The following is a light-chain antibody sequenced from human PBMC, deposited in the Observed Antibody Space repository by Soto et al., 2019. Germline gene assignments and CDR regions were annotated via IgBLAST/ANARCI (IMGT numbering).Light chain of an antibody. CDR2: GAS. V-gene: IGKV3-15*01. J-gene: IGKJ4*01. Sequence: EKVLTQSPVTLSVSLGERATLSCRASQSITTNLAWYQQKPGQAPRLRIFGASNRATGIPARFSGSGSGTEFSLTIYSLQSEDSAIYYCQQYNDWPPLTFGGGTKVEI. CDR1: QSITTN. CDR3: QQYNDWPPLT.